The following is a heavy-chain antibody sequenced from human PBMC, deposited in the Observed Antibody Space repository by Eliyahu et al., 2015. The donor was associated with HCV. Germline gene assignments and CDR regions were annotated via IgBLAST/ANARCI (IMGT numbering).Heavy chain of an antibody. CDR3: ARRANYYDSGAYTMDY. D-gene: IGHD3-22*01. CDR1: GYKFSNYW. CDR2: IXPGDSET. V-gene: IGHV5-51*01. Sequence: EVQLVQSGAEVKKXGXSLKIXCLGXGYKFSNYWIXWVRQXPGXGLQWMGIIXPGDSETRYSPSFEGQVTISADKSINAAYLQWSSLRASDTAMYYCARRANYYDSGAYTMDYWGQGTLVTVSS. J-gene: IGHJ4*02.